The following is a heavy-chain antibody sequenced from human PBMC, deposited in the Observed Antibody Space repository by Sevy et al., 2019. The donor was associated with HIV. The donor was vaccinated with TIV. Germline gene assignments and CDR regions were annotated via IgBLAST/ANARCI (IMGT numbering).Heavy chain of an antibody. D-gene: IGHD2-8*01. CDR3: AREGCTKPHDY. CDR2: LSFGCGEI. CDR1: GFTFRKYS. J-gene: IGHJ4*02. V-gene: IGHV3-23*01. Sequence: GGSLRLSCAASGFTFRKYSMSWVRQPPGKGLEWVSTLSFGCGEINYADSVKGRFTISRDNSKSSVYLQMNNLRPEETAVYCCAREGCTKPHDYWGQGTLVTVSS.